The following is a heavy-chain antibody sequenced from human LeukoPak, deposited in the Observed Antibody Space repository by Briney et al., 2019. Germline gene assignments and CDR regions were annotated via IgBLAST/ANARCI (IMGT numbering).Heavy chain of an antibody. V-gene: IGHV4-34*01. D-gene: IGHD5-18*01. Sequence: SETLSLTCAVYGGSFRGYYWSWIRQPPGKGLEWIGEINHSGSTNYNPSLKSRVTISVDTSKNQFSLKLSSVTAADTAVYYCARGRGQLWLRWFDPWGQGTLVTVSS. CDR2: INHSGST. CDR3: ARGRGQLWLRWFDP. CDR1: GGSFRGYY. J-gene: IGHJ5*02.